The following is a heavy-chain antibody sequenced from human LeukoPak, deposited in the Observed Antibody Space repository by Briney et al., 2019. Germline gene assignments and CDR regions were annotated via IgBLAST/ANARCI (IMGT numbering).Heavy chain of an antibody. J-gene: IGHJ4*02. Sequence: SVKVSCKASGGTFSSYAISWVRQAPGQGLEWMGGIIPIFGTANYAQKFQGRVTITTDESTSTAYMELSSLRSEDTAVYYCASTMVRGVIIKDYWGQGTLVTVSS. D-gene: IGHD3-10*01. V-gene: IGHV1-69*05. CDR2: IIPIFGTA. CDR3: ASTMVRGVIIKDY. CDR1: GGTFSSYA.